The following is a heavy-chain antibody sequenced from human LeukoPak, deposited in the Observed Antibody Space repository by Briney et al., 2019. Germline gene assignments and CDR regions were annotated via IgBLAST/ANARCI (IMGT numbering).Heavy chain of an antibody. D-gene: IGHD2-21*02. V-gene: IGHV3-30-3*01. CDR3: ARTYCGGDCYDAFDI. CDR2: ISYDGSNK. Sequence: GGSLRLSCAASGFTFSSYAMHWVRQAPGKGLEWVAVISYDGSNKYYADSVKGRFTISRDNSKNTLYLQMNSLRAEDTAVYYCARTYCGGDCYDAFDIWGQGTMVTASS. CDR1: GFTFSSYA. J-gene: IGHJ3*02.